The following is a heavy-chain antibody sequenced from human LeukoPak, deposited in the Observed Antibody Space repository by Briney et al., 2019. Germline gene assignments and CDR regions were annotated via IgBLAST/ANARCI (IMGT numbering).Heavy chain of an antibody. J-gene: IGHJ5*02. D-gene: IGHD2-15*01. CDR2: ISSNETT. Sequence: SETLSLTCSVSGGSVTSYYWNWVRQTPGKGLEWIGYISSNETTDYGPSFKSRVAMSLDTSKNQFSLKLSSVTAADTGVYYCARGYCSDERCPVFPSWGQGTLVTVSS. V-gene: IGHV4-59*02. CDR3: ARGYCSDERCPVFPS. CDR1: GGSVTSYY.